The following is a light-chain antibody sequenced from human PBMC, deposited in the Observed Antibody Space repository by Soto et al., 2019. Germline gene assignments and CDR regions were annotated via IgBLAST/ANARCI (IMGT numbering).Light chain of an antibody. CDR1: SSDVGGYYY. V-gene: IGLV2-14*01. Sequence: QSALTQPASVSASPGQSVTIAFAGTSSDVGGYYYVSWYQQRPGRAPKLMIYEVTYRPSGVSNRFSGSKSGNTASLTISGLQAEDEADYYCSSSTTSSTLVFGTGTKVTVL. CDR2: EVT. CDR3: SSSTTSSTLV. J-gene: IGLJ1*01.